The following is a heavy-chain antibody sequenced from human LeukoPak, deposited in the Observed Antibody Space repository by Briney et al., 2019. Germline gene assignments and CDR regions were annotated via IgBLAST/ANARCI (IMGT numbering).Heavy chain of an antibody. CDR2: INPSGGST. Sequence: ASAKVSCKASGYTFTSYYIHWVRQAPGQGLEWMGIINPSGGSTSYAQKFQGRVTMTRDTSTSTVYMGLSSLRSEDTAVYYCARDPSSLRDSFDYWGQGSLVTVSS. CDR3: ARDPSSLRDSFDY. V-gene: IGHV1-46*01. J-gene: IGHJ4*02. CDR1: GYTFTSYY.